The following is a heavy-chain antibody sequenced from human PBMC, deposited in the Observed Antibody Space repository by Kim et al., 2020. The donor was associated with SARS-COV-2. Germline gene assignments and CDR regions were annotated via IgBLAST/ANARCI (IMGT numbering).Heavy chain of an antibody. Sequence: GGSLRLSCAASGFTFSSYEMNWVRQAPGKGLEWVSYISSSGSTIYYADSVKGRFTISRDNAKNSLYLQMNSLRAEDTAVYYCARGGPQGLFVGLVYFDYWGQGTLVTVSS. J-gene: IGHJ4*02. CDR1: GFTFSSYE. CDR3: ARGGPQGLFVGLVYFDY. V-gene: IGHV3-48*03. CDR2: ISSSGSTI. D-gene: IGHD2-15*01.